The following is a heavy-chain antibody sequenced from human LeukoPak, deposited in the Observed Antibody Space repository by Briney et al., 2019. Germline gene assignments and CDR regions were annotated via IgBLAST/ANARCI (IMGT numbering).Heavy chain of an antibody. V-gene: IGHV3-30-3*01. Sequence: GGSLRLSCAASGFTFSSYAMHWVRQAPGKGLEWVAVISYDGSNKYYADSVKGRFTISRDNSKNTLYLQMNSLRAEDTAVYYCARDLARLGAPGGMDVWGQGTTVTVSS. CDR3: ARDLARLGAPGGMDV. J-gene: IGHJ6*02. D-gene: IGHD1-26*01. CDR2: ISYDGSNK. CDR1: GFTFSSYA.